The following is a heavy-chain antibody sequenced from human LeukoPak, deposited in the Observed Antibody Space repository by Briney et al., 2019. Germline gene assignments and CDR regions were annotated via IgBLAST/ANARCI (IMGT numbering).Heavy chain of an antibody. D-gene: IGHD2-15*01. Sequence: GGSLRLSCAASGFTFTTYAMNWVRQAPGKGLEWVAVISYDGSNKYYADSVKGRFTISRDNSKNTLYLQMNSLRAEDTAVYYCAKDMVCSGGSCYPYWGQGTLVTVSS. V-gene: IGHV3-30*18. J-gene: IGHJ4*02. CDR1: GFTFTTYA. CDR2: ISYDGSNK. CDR3: AKDMVCSGGSCYPY.